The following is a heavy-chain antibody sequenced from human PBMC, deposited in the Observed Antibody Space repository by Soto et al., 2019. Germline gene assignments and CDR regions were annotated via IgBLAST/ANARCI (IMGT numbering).Heavy chain of an antibody. Sequence: HPRGSLRLSCAASGFTFSSYAMSWVRQAPGEGLEWVSAVSRSGDNTYYADSVKGRFTISRDNSKNTLYLQMNSLRAEDTAVYYCAKDFGHYDILTGYPTFGSWGQGALVTVSS. CDR3: AKDFGHYDILTGYPTFGS. J-gene: IGHJ4*02. V-gene: IGHV3-23*01. CDR1: GFTFSSYA. D-gene: IGHD3-9*01. CDR2: VSRSGDNT.